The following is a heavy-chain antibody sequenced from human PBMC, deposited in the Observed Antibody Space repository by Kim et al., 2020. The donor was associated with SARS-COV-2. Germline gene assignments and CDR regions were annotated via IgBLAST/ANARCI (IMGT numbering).Heavy chain of an antibody. CDR2: ISGDGGST. CDR1: GFTFDDYA. J-gene: IGHJ3*02. CDR3: AKDESMIVDDDAFDI. V-gene: IGHV3-43*02. D-gene: IGHD3-22*01. Sequence: GGSLRLSCAASGFTFDDYAMHWVRQAPGKGLEWVSLISGDGGSTYYADSVKGRFTISRDNSKNSLYLQMNSLRTEDTALYYCAKDESMIVDDDAFDIWGQGTMVTVSS.